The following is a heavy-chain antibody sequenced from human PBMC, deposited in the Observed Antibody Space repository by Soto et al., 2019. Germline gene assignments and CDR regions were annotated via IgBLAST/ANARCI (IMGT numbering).Heavy chain of an antibody. CDR3: ARAEYDILTGYYPTDAFDI. CDR2: MNPNSGNT. J-gene: IGHJ3*02. CDR1: GYTLTSYD. V-gene: IGHV1-8*01. Sequence: APVEGSCKASGYTLTSYDINWGRQGTGQGLDWMGWMNPNSGNTGYAQKFQGRVTMTRNTSISTAYMELSSLRSEDTAVYYCARAEYDILTGYYPTDAFDIWGQGTMVTVSS. D-gene: IGHD3-9*01.